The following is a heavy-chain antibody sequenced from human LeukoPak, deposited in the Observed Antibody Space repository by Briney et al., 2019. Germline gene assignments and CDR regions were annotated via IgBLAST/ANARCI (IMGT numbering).Heavy chain of an antibody. D-gene: IGHD5-12*01. Sequence: GRSLRLSCAASGFTFSSYAMHWVRQAPGKGLEWVAVISYDGSNKYYADSVKGRFTISRDNSKNTLYLQMNSLRAEDTAVYYCARQGSSGYVQFDYWGQGTLVPVSS. CDR2: ISYDGSNK. CDR3: ARQGSSGYVQFDY. CDR1: GFTFSSYA. V-gene: IGHV3-30*04. J-gene: IGHJ4*02.